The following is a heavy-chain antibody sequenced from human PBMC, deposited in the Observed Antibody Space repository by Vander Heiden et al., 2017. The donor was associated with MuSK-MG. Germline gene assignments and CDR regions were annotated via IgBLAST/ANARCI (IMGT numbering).Heavy chain of an antibody. CDR2: VSSSGANT. J-gene: IGHJ4*02. CDR1: GFTFSNYA. V-gene: IGHV3-23*01. CDR3: TKDPVLLRVPHYGYFED. D-gene: IGHD3-10*01. Sequence: EASGFTFSNYAMNWVRQAPGKALEWVSAVSSSGANTFYADSVKGRFTVSRDNSKNTVYLQINSLRAEDTAMYYCTKDPVLLRVPHYGYFEDWGQGTLVPVS.